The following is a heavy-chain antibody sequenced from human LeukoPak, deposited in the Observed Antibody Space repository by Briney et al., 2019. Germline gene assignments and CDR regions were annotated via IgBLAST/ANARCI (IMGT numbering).Heavy chain of an antibody. CDR2: IIPIFGTA. CDR3: ARDDCSSTSCPVNWFDP. J-gene: IGHJ5*02. CDR1: GGTFSSYA. V-gene: IGHV1-69*05. Sequence: ASLKVSCKASGGTFSSYAISWVRQAPGQGLECMGGIIPIFGTANYAQKFQSRVTLTTDESTSTSYMERSSLRSEDTAVYYCARDDCSSTSCPVNWFDPWGQGTLVTVSS. D-gene: IGHD2-2*01.